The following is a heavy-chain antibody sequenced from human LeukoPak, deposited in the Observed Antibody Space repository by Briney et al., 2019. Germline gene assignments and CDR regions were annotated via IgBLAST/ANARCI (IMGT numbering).Heavy chain of an antibody. CDR1: GFTFSSYW. CDR2: INSDGSST. Sequence: GGSLRLSCAASGFTFSSYWMHWVRQAPGKGLVWVSRINSDGSSTSYADSVKGRFTISRDNAKNTLYLQMNSLRAEDTAVYYCAKDNRVHDYVWGSSSFDYWGQGTLATVSS. V-gene: IGHV3-74*01. J-gene: IGHJ4*02. D-gene: IGHD3-16*01. CDR3: AKDNRVHDYVWGSSSFDY.